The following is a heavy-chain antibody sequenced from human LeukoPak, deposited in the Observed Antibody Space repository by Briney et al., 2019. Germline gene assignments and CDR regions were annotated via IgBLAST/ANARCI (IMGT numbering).Heavy chain of an antibody. CDR2: IRYDGSNK. CDR1: GFTFSSYG. D-gene: IGHD1-26*01. Sequence: GGSLRLSCAASGFTFSSYGMHWVRQAPGKGLEWVAFIRYDGSNKYYADSVKGRFTISRDNSKNTLYLQVNSLRAEDTAVYYCAKTGLIKWELLDYWGQGTLVTVSS. CDR3: AKTGLIKWELLDY. J-gene: IGHJ4*02. V-gene: IGHV3-30*02.